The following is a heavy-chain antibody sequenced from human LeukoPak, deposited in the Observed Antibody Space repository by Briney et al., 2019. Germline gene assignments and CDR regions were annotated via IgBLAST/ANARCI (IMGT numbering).Heavy chain of an antibody. CDR3: AKGAAVDYGSGSYFGY. CDR2: ISGSGGST. CDR1: GFTFSSYA. Sequence: GGSLRLSCAASGFTFSSYAMSWVRQAPGKGLEWVSAISGSGGSTYYADSVKGRFTISRDNPKNTPYLQMNSLRAEDTAVYYCAKGAAVDYGSGSYFGYWGQGTLVTVSS. J-gene: IGHJ4*02. D-gene: IGHD3-10*01. V-gene: IGHV3-23*01.